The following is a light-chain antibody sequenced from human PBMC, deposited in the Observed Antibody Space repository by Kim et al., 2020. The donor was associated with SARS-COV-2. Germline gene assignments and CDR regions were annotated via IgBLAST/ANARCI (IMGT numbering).Light chain of an antibody. CDR2: AAS. V-gene: IGKV1-8*01. Sequence: ASTRDRVTITCRASQGISSYLAWYQQKPGKAPKLLIYAASTLQSGVPSRFSGSGSGTDFTLTISCLQSEDFATYYCQQYYSYPRTFGQGTKVEIK. J-gene: IGKJ1*01. CDR3: QQYYSYPRT. CDR1: QGISSY.